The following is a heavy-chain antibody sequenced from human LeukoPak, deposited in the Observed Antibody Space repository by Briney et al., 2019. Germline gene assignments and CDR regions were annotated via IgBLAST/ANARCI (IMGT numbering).Heavy chain of an antibody. CDR3: AKDLITFGGVIAAVDY. Sequence: GGSLRLSCAASGFTFSSYGMHWVRQAPGKGLEWVAFIRYDGSNKYYADSVKGRFTISRDNSKNTLYLQMNSLRAEDTAVYYCAKDLITFGGVIAAVDYWGQGTLVTVSS. V-gene: IGHV3-30*02. CDR1: GFTFSSYG. D-gene: IGHD3-16*02. J-gene: IGHJ4*02. CDR2: IRYDGSNK.